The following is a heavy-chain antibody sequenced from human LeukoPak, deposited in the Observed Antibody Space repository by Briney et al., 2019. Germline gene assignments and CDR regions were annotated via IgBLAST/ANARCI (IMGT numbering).Heavy chain of an antibody. CDR1: GGSISSYY. V-gene: IGHV4-59*01. J-gene: IGHJ4*02. CDR3: AREGGGYDASHFDY. D-gene: IGHD5-12*01. Sequence: SETLSLTCTVSGGSISSYYWSWIRQPPGKGLEWIGYIYYSGSTNYNPSLKSRVTISVDTSKNQFSLRLSSVTAADTAVYYCAREGGGYDASHFDYWGRGTLVTVSS. CDR2: IYYSGST.